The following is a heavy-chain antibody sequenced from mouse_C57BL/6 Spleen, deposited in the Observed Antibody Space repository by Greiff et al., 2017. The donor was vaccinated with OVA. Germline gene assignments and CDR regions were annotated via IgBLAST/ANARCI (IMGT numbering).Heavy chain of an antibody. CDR3: ARPNWDGRFAY. CDR2: ISSGSSTI. V-gene: IGHV5-17*01. J-gene: IGHJ3*01. D-gene: IGHD4-1*01. CDR1: GFTFSDYG. Sequence: EVKLMESGGGLVKPGGSLKLSCAASGFTFSDYGMHWVRQAPEKGLEWVAYISSGSSTIYYADTVKGRFTISRDNAKNTLFLQMTSLRSEDTAMYYCARPNWDGRFAYWGQGTLVTVSA.